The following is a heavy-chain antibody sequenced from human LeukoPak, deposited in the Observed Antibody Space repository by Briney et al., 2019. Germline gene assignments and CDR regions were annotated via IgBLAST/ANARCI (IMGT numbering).Heavy chain of an antibody. CDR3: ARSAYSSSFDY. J-gene: IGHJ4*02. Sequence: PSETLSLTCTVSGGSISSYYWTWIRQPPGKGLEWIGYIYHSGSTYYNPSLKSRVTISVDRSKNQFSLKLSSVTAADTAVYYCARSAYSSSFDYWGQGTLVTVSS. D-gene: IGHD6-13*01. CDR1: GGSISSYY. CDR2: IYHSGST. V-gene: IGHV4-59*12.